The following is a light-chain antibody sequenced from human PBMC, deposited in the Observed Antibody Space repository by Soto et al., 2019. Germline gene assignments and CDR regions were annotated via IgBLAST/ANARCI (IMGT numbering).Light chain of an antibody. CDR2: DAS. J-gene: IGKJ1*01. V-gene: IGKV1-5*01. CDR3: QQYNSYSWT. CDR1: QSISSW. Sequence: DIQMTQSPSTLSASLGDRVTITCGASQSISSWLAWYQQKPGKAPKLLIYDASSLESGVPSRFSGSGSGTEFTLTISSLQPDDFETYYCQQYNSYSWTFGQGTKVDIK.